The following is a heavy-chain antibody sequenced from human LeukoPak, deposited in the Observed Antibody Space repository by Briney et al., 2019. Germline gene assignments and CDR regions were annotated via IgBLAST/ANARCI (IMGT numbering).Heavy chain of an antibody. D-gene: IGHD4-23*01. Sequence: SVKVSCKASGGTFSSYAISWVRQAPGQGLEWMGRIIPILGIANYAQKFQGRVTITADKSTSTAYMVLSSLRSEDTAVYYCARYDYGGNSPLDYWGQGTLVTVSS. CDR1: GGTFSSYA. CDR3: ARYDYGGNSPLDY. CDR2: IIPILGIA. J-gene: IGHJ4*02. V-gene: IGHV1-69*04.